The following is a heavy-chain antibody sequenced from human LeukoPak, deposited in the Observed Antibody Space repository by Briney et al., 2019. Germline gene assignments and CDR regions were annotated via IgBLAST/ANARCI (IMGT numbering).Heavy chain of an antibody. CDR1: GYTFTGYY. D-gene: IGHD3-10*01. J-gene: IGHJ5*02. V-gene: IGHV1-2*02. Sequence: ASVKVSCKASGYTFTGYYMHWVRQAPGQGLEWMGWINPNSGGTNYAQKFQGRVTMTRDTSISTAYMELSRLRSDDTAVYYCARVRFGSGGNWFDPWGQGTLVTVSS. CDR3: ARVRFGSGGNWFDP. CDR2: INPNSGGT.